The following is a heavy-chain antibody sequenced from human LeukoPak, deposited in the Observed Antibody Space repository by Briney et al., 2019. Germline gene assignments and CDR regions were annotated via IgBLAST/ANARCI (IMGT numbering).Heavy chain of an antibody. J-gene: IGHJ4*02. CDR1: GFTFSSNW. Sequence: PGGSLRLSCAASGFTFSSNWMTWVRQAPGQGLEWVANIKPDGSDTYYVDSVKGRFTISRDNARNSLYLQLNSLRAEDTAVYYCARMRLGAAYFDCWGQGTLVTVSS. CDR3: ARMRLGAAYFDC. V-gene: IGHV3-7*01. D-gene: IGHD6-25*01. CDR2: IKPDGSDT.